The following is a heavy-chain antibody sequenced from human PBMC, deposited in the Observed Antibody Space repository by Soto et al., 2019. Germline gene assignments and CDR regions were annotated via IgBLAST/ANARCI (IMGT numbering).Heavy chain of an antibody. CDR2: ISAYNGNT. Sequence: ASVKVSCKASGGTFSSYGISWVRQAPGQGLEWMGWISAYNGNTNYAQKLQGRVTMTTDTSTSTAYMELRSLRSDDTAVYYCARDSYDTSGYFSIYYYYYGMDVWGQGTTVTVPS. V-gene: IGHV1-18*01. D-gene: IGHD3-22*01. J-gene: IGHJ6*02. CDR3: ARDSYDTSGYFSIYYYYYGMDV. CDR1: GGTFSSYG.